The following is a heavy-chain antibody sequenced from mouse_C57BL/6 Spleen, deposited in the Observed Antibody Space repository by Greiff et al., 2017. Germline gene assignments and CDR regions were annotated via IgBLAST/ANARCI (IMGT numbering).Heavy chain of an antibody. J-gene: IGHJ3*01. Sequence: QVQLQQSGPGLVPPSQSLSITCTVSGLSLTSYGVSWVRQPPGKGLDGLGVIWGDGSTNYHSALISRLSISKDKSKSQVFLKLNSLQTDDTATYYCAKGYYGSSAWLAYWGEGTLVTVSA. CDR2: IWGDGST. CDR1: GLSLTSYG. V-gene: IGHV2-3*01. D-gene: IGHD1-1*01. CDR3: AKGYYGSSAWLAY.